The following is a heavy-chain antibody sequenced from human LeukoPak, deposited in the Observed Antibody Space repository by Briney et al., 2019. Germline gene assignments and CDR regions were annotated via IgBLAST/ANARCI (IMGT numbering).Heavy chain of an antibody. CDR2: IIPIFDTA. Sequence: ASVKVSCKASGGTFSSYAISWVRQAPGQGPEWMGGIIPIFDTANYAQKFQGRVTITADESTSTAYMELSSLRSEDTAVYYCARDRYCSSTSCYSGDYGMDVWGKGTTVTVSS. V-gene: IGHV1-69*13. CDR1: GGTFSSYA. D-gene: IGHD2-2*01. CDR3: ARDRYCSSTSCYSGDYGMDV. J-gene: IGHJ6*04.